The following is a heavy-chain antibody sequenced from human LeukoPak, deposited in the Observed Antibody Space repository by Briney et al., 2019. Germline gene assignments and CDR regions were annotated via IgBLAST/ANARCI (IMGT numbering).Heavy chain of an antibody. J-gene: IGHJ6*02. CDR3: ARHRENCSSTSCYRVRITSYYYGMDV. V-gene: IGHV4-39*01. CDR2: IYYSGST. CDR1: GGSISSSSYY. D-gene: IGHD2-2*01. Sequence: SETLSLTCTVSGGSISSSSYYWGWIRQPPGKGLEWIGSIYYSGSTYYNLSLKSRVTISVDTSKNQFSLKLSSVTAADTAVYYCARHRENCSSTSCYRVRITSYYYGMDVWGQGTTVTVSS.